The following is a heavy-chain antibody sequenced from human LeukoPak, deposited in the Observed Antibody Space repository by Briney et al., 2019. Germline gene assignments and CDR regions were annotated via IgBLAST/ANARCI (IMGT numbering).Heavy chain of an antibody. V-gene: IGHV3-23*01. CDR2: IGSDANT. Sequence: GGSLRLSCAASGFTFSRNAMAWARQAPGKGLEWVAGIGSDANTHYADSVRGRITISRDNSKNTVSLQMSSLRAEDTAVYYCAKDILRWSFDSWGQGILVTVSS. J-gene: IGHJ4*02. CDR1: GFTFSRNA. D-gene: IGHD2-21*01. CDR3: AKDILRWSFDS.